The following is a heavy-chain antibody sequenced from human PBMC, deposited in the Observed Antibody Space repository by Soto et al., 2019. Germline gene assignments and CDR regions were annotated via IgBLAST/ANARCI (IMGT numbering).Heavy chain of an antibody. CDR3: ARDPRSYDFWSGYSNWFDP. D-gene: IGHD3-3*01. CDR1: GFTFSSYW. J-gene: IGHJ5*02. CDR2: INSDGSST. Sequence: EVQLVESGGGLVQPGGSLRLSCAASGFTFSSYWMHWVRQAPGKGLVWVSRINSDGSSTSYADSVKGRFTISRDNAKNTLYLQMNSLRAEDTAVYYCARDPRSYDFWSGYSNWFDPWGQGTLVTVSS. V-gene: IGHV3-74*01.